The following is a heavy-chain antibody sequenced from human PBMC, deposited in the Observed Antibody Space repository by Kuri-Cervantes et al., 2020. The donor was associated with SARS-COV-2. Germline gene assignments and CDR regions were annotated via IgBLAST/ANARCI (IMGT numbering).Heavy chain of an antibody. CDR2: ISYDGSNK. D-gene: IGHD3-16*01. CDR3: AKAGENYYYYYMDV. J-gene: IGHJ6*03. CDR1: GFTFSSYA. V-gene: IGHV3-30-3*01. Sequence: GGSLRLSCAASGFTFSSYAMHWVRQAPGKGLVWVAVISYDGSNKYYADSVKGRFTISRDNSKNTLYLQMNSLRAEDTAVYYCAKAGENYYYYYMDVWGKGTTVTVSS.